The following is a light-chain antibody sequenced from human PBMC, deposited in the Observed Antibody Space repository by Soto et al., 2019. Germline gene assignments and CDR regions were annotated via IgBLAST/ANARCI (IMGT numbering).Light chain of an antibody. Sequence: RVRTQSPATLSVSPGERATLSCRPSQSVGSKLAWYQQKPGQAPRLLIYGASTRATGIPARFSGSGSGTEFTLTISSLQSEDFAVYYCQQYNNRPTLTFGGGNKVDI. CDR1: QSVGSK. J-gene: IGKJ4*01. V-gene: IGKV3-15*01. CDR2: GAS. CDR3: QQYNNRPTLT.